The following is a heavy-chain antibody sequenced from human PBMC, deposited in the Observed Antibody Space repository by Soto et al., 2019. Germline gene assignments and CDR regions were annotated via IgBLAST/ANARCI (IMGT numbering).Heavy chain of an antibody. J-gene: IGHJ6*02. D-gene: IGHD3-3*01. Sequence: ASVKVSCKASGYTFTGYYMHWVRQAPGQGLEWMGWINPNSGGTNYAQKFQGRVTMTRDTSISTAYMELSRLRSDDTAVYYCARGNGAEAHYDFWSGYYGLYYYYGMDVWGQGTTVTV. CDR3: ARGNGAEAHYDFWSGYYGLYYYYGMDV. V-gene: IGHV1-2*02. CDR1: GYTFTGYY. CDR2: INPNSGGT.